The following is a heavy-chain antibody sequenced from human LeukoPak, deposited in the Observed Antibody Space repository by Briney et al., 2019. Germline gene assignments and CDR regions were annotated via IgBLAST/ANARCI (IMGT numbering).Heavy chain of an antibody. J-gene: IGHJ4*02. CDR1: GFTFSTYS. Sequence: PGGSLRLSCAASGFTFSTYSMNWVRQAPGKGLEWISYITSSSSAIYYTDSVQGRFTVSRDNAKNSLYLQMNSLRAEDTAVYYCARDNRGYDYWGEGSLVTVSS. D-gene: IGHD5-12*01. CDR2: ITSSSSAI. V-gene: IGHV3-48*04. CDR3: ARDNRGYDY.